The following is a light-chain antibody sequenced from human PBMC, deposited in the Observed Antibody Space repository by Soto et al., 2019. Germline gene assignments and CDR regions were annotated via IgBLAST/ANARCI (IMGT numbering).Light chain of an antibody. CDR1: QSVSSY. CDR2: DAS. CDR3: QQRSNWPRT. J-gene: IGKJ1*01. Sequence: DIVLTQSPATLSLSPGERATLSCRPSQSVSSYLAWYQQKPGLAPRLLISDASNRATGIPARFSGSGSGTDFTLTISSLEPEDFAVYYCQQRSNWPRTFGQGTKVDIK. V-gene: IGKV3-11*01.